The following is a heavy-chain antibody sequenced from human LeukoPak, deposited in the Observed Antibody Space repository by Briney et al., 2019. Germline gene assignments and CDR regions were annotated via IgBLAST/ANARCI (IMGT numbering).Heavy chain of an antibody. CDR1: GFTLSSYW. D-gene: IGHD1-26*01. J-gene: IGHJ4*02. V-gene: IGHV3-74*01. Sequence: GGSLRLSCEASGFTLSSYWMDWVRQSPGKGLLWVARINSDGTSVNYADSVKGRFTISRDNSKNTLYLQMNSLRAEDTAVYYCAKVVGATTRGYFDYWGQGTLVTVSS. CDR2: INSDGTSV. CDR3: AKVVGATTRGYFDY.